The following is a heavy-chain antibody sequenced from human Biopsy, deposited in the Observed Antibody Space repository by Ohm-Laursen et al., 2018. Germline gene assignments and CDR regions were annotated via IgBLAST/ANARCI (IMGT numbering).Heavy chain of an antibody. J-gene: IGHJ4*02. Sequence: TLSLTCTVSGVSITGGRYSWNWIRHPPGKGLEWIGNIFYSANTYYNPSLKSRVTISVDTSKNQFSLKLSSVTAADTAVYYCARLVSGDYFPTFFDFWGQGALVTVSS. CDR1: GVSITGGRYS. CDR2: IFYSANT. V-gene: IGHV4-31*03. D-gene: IGHD5-12*01. CDR3: ARLVSGDYFPTFFDF.